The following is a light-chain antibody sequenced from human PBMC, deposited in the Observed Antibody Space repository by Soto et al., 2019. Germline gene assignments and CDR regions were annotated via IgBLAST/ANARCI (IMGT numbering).Light chain of an antibody. CDR2: EVT. V-gene: IGLV2-8*01. CDR1: SSDVGYYNY. Sequence: QSPLTQPPSASGSPGQSVTISCTGTSSDVGYYNYVSWYQQHPGKAPKLIIYEVTKRPSGVPDRFSGSKSGNTASLTVSGLQAEDEADYYCNSYADDNIFIFGPGTKLTVL. J-gene: IGLJ2*01. CDR3: NSYADDNIFI.